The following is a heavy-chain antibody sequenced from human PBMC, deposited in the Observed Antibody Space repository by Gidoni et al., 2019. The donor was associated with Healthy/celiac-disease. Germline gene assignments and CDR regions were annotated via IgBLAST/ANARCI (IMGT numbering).Heavy chain of an antibody. D-gene: IGHD3-3*01. V-gene: IGHV4-39*01. CDR2: IYYSGST. CDR1: GGSISSSSYY. Sequence: QLQLQESGPGLVKPSETMYLTCTVSGGSISSSSYYWGWIRQPPGKGLEWIGSIYYSGSTYYTPSLKIRVTISVDTSKNQSPLKLSSVTAADTAVYYCARQIRDFWSGYYLPSFSYYFDYWGQGTLVTVSS. CDR3: ARQIRDFWSGYYLPSFSYYFDY. J-gene: IGHJ4*02.